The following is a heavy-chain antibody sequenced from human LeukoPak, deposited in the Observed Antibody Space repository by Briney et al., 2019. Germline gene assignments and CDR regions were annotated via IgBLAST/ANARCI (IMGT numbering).Heavy chain of an antibody. CDR1: GFTFSSYA. CDR2: VTSSGGST. CDR3: TKVGVYSNFYFDY. D-gene: IGHD4-11*01. Sequence: GGSLRLXCAASGFTFSSYAMSWVRQAPGKGLEWVSGVTSSGGSTYYADSVKGRFTISRDSSKSTLYLQMNSLRAEDTAVYYCTKVGVYSNFYFDYWGQGILVTVSS. J-gene: IGHJ4*02. V-gene: IGHV3-23*01.